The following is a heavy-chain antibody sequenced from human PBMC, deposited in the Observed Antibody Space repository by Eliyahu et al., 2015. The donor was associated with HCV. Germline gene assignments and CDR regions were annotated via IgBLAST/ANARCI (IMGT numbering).Heavy chain of an antibody. D-gene: IGHD4-23*01. CDR2: XNPXGGXT. J-gene: IGHJ4*02. Sequence: QVQLVQSGAEVKKPGASVKVSCKASGYIFTTXYMPWVRXAPGQXLEWMGXXNPXGGXTNYAENFQGRVTISRDTSTSTVYMELSSLRSEDTAVYYCARWGGRGYGGGGVDYWGQGTLVTVSS. CDR1: GYIFTTXY. CDR3: ARWGGRGYGGGGVDY. V-gene: IGHV1-46*01.